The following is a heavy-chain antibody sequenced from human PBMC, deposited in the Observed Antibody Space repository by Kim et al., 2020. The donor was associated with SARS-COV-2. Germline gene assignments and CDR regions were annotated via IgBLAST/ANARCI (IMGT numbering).Heavy chain of an antibody. J-gene: IGHJ4*02. Sequence: SVKGRSTISRDNAENSLYLQMNSLRAEDTAVYYCARGPWVYGDYSFDYWGQGTLVTVS. D-gene: IGHD4-17*01. V-gene: IGHV3-7*04. CDR3: ARGPWVYGDYSFDY.